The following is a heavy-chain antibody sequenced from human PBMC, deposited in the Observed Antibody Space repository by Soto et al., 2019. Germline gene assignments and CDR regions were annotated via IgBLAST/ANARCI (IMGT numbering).Heavy chain of an antibody. J-gene: IGHJ5*02. D-gene: IGHD1-1*01. CDR1: GFTFSDYP. CDR2: VSHDGNNK. Sequence: GGSLRLSCAVFGFTFSDYPMYWVRQAPGKGLEWVAIVSHDGNNKWYADFVKGRYTITRDNVKNTLYLQMNSLRAEDAVVYYCVRCWGTGDGSNLGYNWLDPWGQGTLVTVSS. CDR3: VRCWGTGDGSNLGYNWLDP. V-gene: IGHV3-30-3*01.